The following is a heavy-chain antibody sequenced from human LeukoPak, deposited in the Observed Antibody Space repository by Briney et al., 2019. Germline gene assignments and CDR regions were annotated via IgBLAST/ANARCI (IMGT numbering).Heavy chain of an antibody. CDR2: ISGSGGST. Sequence: PGGSLRLSCAASGFTYSSYAVSWVRQAPGKGREGVSAISGSGGSTYYADSVKGRFTISRDNSKNTLYLQMNSLRAEDTAVYYCAKDGSWYSWFDPWGQGTLVTVSS. J-gene: IGHJ5*02. D-gene: IGHD6-13*01. CDR3: AKDGSWYSWFDP. CDR1: GFTYSSYA. V-gene: IGHV3-23*01.